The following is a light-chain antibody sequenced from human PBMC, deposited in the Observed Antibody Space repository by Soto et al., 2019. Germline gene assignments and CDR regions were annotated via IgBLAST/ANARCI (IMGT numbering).Light chain of an antibody. V-gene: IGLV1-51*01. CDR1: SSNIGNNF. Sequence: QSVLTQPPSLSAAAGQKVTISCSGSSSNIGNNFVSWYQQLPGAAPKLLTYDNDRRPSGIPDRFSGSKSGTSATLVITGLQTGDEADYYCGTWDTSLSAGVFGPGTKLTVL. CDR2: DND. CDR3: GTWDTSLSAGV. J-gene: IGLJ1*01.